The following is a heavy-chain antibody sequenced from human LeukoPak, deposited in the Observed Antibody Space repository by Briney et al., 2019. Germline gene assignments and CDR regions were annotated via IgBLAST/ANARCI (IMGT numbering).Heavy chain of an antibody. CDR1: GGSISSYY. V-gene: IGHV4-59*01. CDR3: ARVGSGYYYYYYMDV. Sequence: SETLSLTCTASGGSISSYYWSWIRQPPGKGLEWIGYIYYSGSTNYNPSLKSRVTISVDTSENQFSLKLNSVTAADTAVYYCARVGSGYYYYYYMDVWGKGTTVTVSS. D-gene: IGHD1-26*01. J-gene: IGHJ6*03. CDR2: IYYSGST.